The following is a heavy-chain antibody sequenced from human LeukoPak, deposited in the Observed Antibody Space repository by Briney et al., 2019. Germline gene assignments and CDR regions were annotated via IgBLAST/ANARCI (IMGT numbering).Heavy chain of an antibody. V-gene: IGHV4-38-2*01. D-gene: IGHD3-22*01. J-gene: IGHJ4*02. CDR2: IYHSGST. CDR1: GYSISSGYY. CDR3: ASSYTMIVVVDY. Sequence: SETLSLTCAVSGYSISSGYYWGWSRQPPGKGLEWSGSIYHSGSTYYNPSLKSGATISVDTSKQQSSLRRSSVTAADTAVYYCASSYTMIVVVDYWGQGTLVTVSS.